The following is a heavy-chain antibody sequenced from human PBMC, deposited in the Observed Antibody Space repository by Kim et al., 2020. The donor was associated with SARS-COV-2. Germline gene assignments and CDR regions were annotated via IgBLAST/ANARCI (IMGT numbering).Heavy chain of an antibody. J-gene: IGHJ4*02. D-gene: IGHD1-26*01. CDR2: ISAYNGNT. CDR1: GYMITSYG. Sequence: ASVKVSCKASGYMITSYGITWVRQAPGQGLEWMGWISAYNGNTNYAQKLQGRVTITTDTSTSTAYMELRSLRSDDTAVYYCARGGHTGTYYSFDYWGQGTLVTVSS. V-gene: IGHV1-18*01. CDR3: ARGGHTGTYYSFDY.